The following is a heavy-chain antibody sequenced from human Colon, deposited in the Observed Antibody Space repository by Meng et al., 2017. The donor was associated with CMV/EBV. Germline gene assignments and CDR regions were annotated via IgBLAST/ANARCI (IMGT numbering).Heavy chain of an antibody. CDR1: GFTFSSYA. CDR3: AKDLGQLRSLGLRPGAVFDY. J-gene: IGHJ4*02. V-gene: IGHV3-23*01. D-gene: IGHD3-3*01. Sequence: GGSLRLSCAASGFTFSSYAMSWVRQAPGKGLEWVSAISGSGGSTYYADSVKGRFTISRDNSKNTLYLQMNSLRDEDTAVYYCAKDLGQLRSLGLRPGAVFDYWGQGTLVTVSS. CDR2: ISGSGGST.